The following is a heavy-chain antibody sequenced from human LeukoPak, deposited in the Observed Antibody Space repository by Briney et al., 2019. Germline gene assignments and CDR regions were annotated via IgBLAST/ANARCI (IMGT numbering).Heavy chain of an antibody. CDR1: GYTFTGYY. CDR3: ARDTSYDSSGYLRD. D-gene: IGHD3-22*01. CDR2: INPNSGGT. V-gene: IGHV1-2*02. J-gene: IGHJ4*02. Sequence: AASVKVSCKASGYTFTGYYMHWVRQAPGQGLEWMGWINPNSGGTNYAQKFQGRVTMTRDTSISTAYMELSRLRSDDTAVYYCARDTSYDSSGYLRDWGQGTLVTVSS.